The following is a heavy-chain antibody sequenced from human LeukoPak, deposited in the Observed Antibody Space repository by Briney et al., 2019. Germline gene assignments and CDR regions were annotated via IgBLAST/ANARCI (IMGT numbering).Heavy chain of an antibody. V-gene: IGHV3-66*01. CDR1: GFTVSSNY. Sequence: GGSLRLSCAASGFTVSSNYMSWVRQAPGKGLEWVSVIYSGGSTYYADSVKGRFTISRDNDKNSLYLQMNSLRAEDTAVYYCATDRDYDSSGNWGQGTLVTVSS. J-gene: IGHJ4*02. CDR2: IYSGGST. CDR3: ATDRDYDSSGN. D-gene: IGHD3-22*01.